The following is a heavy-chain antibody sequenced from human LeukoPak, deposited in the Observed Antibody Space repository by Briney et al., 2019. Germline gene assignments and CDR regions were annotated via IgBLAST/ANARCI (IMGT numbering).Heavy chain of an antibody. D-gene: IGHD1-14*01. CDR2: ISSNGSYI. V-gene: IGHV3-21*01. CDR3: TRAWDAKHRGSRYLDY. CDR1: GFSFNSYT. Sequence: GSLRLSCAVAGFSFNSYTMTWVRQAPGKGLEWVSSISSNGSYIYYAASVKGRFTISRDNAKNSLYLQMNSLRAEDTAVYYCTRAWDAKHRGSRYLDYWGQGTLVTVSS. J-gene: IGHJ4*02.